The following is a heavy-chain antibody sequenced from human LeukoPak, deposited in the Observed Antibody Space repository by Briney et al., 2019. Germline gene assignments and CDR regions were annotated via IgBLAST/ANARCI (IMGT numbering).Heavy chain of an antibody. Sequence: SQTLSITCTVSGGSISSGGYYWSWIRQHPGKGLEWIGYIYYSGSTYYNPSLKSRVTISVDTSKNQFSLKLSSVTAADTAVYYCARGFWNLGAFDIWGQGTMVTVSS. J-gene: IGHJ3*02. V-gene: IGHV4-31*03. CDR1: GGSISSGGYY. CDR2: IYYSGST. CDR3: ARGFWNLGAFDI. D-gene: IGHD1-7*01.